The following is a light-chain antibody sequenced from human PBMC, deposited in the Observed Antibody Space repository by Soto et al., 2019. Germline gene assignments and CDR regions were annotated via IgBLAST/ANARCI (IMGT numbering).Light chain of an antibody. Sequence: DIQMTQSPSSVSASVGDRVTIPCRASQGISSWLAWFQQKPGKAPKLLIYGASNLQSGVPSRFSCSGSGTDNTLTLSSLQPEDFAFYYCQQANSLPDLTFGGGTKVEIK. CDR2: GAS. V-gene: IGKV1-12*01. CDR1: QGISSW. J-gene: IGKJ4*01. CDR3: QQANSLPDLT.